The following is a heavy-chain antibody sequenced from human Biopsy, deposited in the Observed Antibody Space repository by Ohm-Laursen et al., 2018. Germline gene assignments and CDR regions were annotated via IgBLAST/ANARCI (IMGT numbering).Heavy chain of an antibody. CDR3: ARGEVTFGELIVSLDS. Sequence: GSSVKVSCKTSGYTFTSYYIHWVRQAPGQGLEWMGWIRPLNGDTKYGQKFQDRVTMTTDTSTSTVYMELTSLRSDDTAVYYCARGEVTFGELIVSLDSWGQGTLVTVSS. V-gene: IGHV1-18*04. J-gene: IGHJ4*02. D-gene: IGHD3-16*02. CDR1: GYTFTSYY. CDR2: IRPLNGDT.